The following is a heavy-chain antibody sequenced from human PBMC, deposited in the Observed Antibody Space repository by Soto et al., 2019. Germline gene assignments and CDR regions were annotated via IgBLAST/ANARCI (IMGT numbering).Heavy chain of an antibody. J-gene: IGHJ6*02. D-gene: IGHD3-10*01. V-gene: IGHV1-69*02. CDR2: IIPILGIA. Sequence: QVQLVQSGAEVKKPGSSVKVSCKASGGTFSSYTISWVRQAPGQGLEWMGRIIPILGIANYAQKFQGRVRITANKPPTTTYENSRSLMVETTAVYDCAEGGPDPPYYSSGRDDYGMDVWGQGTTVTVSS. CDR3: AEGGPDPPYYSSGRDDYGMDV. CDR1: GGTFSSYT.